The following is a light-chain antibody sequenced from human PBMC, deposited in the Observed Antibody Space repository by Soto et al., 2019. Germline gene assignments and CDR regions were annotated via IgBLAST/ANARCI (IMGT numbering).Light chain of an antibody. V-gene: IGKV3-20*01. CDR3: HQYGSSPFT. CDR1: QSVSANY. CDR2: GAS. J-gene: IGKJ3*01. Sequence: EVVLTQSPATLSLSPGERATLSCRANQSVSANYLAWYQQKPGQAPRLLIYGASSRATGIPDRFSGSGSGTDFTLTIIILEAEYFAVFYCHQYGSSPFTFGPGTKVDIK.